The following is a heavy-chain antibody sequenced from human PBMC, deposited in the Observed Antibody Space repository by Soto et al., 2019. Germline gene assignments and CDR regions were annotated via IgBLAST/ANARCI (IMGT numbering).Heavy chain of an antibody. Sequence: GGSLRLSCAASGFTFSSYAMSWVRQAPGKGLEWVSSISSSSSHIFYADSVKGRFTISRDNAENSLDLEINSLRAEDTAFYYCATLTPSGPGDYYYMDVWGKGTTVTVSS. J-gene: IGHJ6*03. CDR2: ISSSSSHI. CDR1: GFTFSSYA. D-gene: IGHD5-12*01. V-gene: IGHV3-21*06. CDR3: ATLTPSGPGDYYYMDV.